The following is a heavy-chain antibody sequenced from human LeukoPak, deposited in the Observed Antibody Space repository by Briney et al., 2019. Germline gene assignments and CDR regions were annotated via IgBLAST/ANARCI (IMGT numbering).Heavy chain of an antibody. CDR2: INHTGST. D-gene: IGHD3-22*01. Sequence: SETQSLICTVYGDPFRGYYWIWIRQPPGKGPERIGGINHTGSTNYNPSLKTRVTMSVDGSENHISLALSTVTAAETAVYYCARGSNCYDSWGNQPHFDYSGHSSLVTVSS. V-gene: IGHV4-34*01. CDR1: GDPFRGYY. J-gene: IGHJ4*01. CDR3: ARGSNCYDSWGNQPHFDY.